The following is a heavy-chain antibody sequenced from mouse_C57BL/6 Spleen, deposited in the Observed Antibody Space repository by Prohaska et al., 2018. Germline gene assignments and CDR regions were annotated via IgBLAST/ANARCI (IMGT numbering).Heavy chain of an antibody. CDR3: ARLLTGYWYFDV. Sequence: DVQLQESGPGLVKPSQSLSLTCSVTGYSITSGYYWNWIRQFPGNKLEWMGYISYDGSNNYNPSLKNRISITRDTSKNQFFLKLNSVTTEDTATYYCARLLTGYWYFDVWGTGTTVTVSS. D-gene: IGHD4-1*01. V-gene: IGHV3-6*01. CDR2: ISYDGSN. CDR1: GYSITSGYY. J-gene: IGHJ1*03.